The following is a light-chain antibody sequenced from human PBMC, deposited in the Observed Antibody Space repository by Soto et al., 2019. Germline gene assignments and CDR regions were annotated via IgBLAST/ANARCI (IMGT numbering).Light chain of an antibody. CDR3: LQQSSYPPLT. CDR1: QGMRND. Sequence: DIQVTQSPSSLSASVEDRVTITCRASQGMRNDLGWYQQKPGKAPKRLIYAASSLQSGVPSRFSGSGSGTDFTLTVSSLQPEDFATYYCLQQSSYPPLTFSGGTKVEIK. J-gene: IGKJ4*01. V-gene: IGKV1-17*01. CDR2: AAS.